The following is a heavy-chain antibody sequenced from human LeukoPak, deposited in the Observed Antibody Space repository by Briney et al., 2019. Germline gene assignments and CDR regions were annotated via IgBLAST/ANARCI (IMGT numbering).Heavy chain of an antibody. J-gene: IGHJ4*02. CDR1: GFTVDRYG. CDR2: IDWHDDST. Sequence: GGSLRLSCVASGFTVDRYGMSWVRQIPGKGLEWVSSIDWHDDSTDYADSVKGRFTISRDNAKNSLYLQMNSLRADDTAVYYCARTYDFWSGYPYFDYWGQGTLVTVSS. D-gene: IGHD3-3*01. CDR3: ARTYDFWSGYPYFDY. V-gene: IGHV3-20*04.